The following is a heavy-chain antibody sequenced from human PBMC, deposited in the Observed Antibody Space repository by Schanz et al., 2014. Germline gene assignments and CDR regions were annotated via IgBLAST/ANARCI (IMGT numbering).Heavy chain of an antibody. CDR1: GGSISSGSYY. D-gene: IGHD3-10*01. Sequence: QVQLQESGPGLVKPSQTLSLTCTVSGGSISSGSYYWSWIRQPAGKGLEWIGRIYSTGSTNYNPSLKMRVTISKSTSKNQFSLNLTSVTAADTAVYYCARDMVENWFDSWGQGTLVTVSS. J-gene: IGHJ5*01. CDR2: IYSTGST. V-gene: IGHV4-61*02. CDR3: ARDMVENWFDS.